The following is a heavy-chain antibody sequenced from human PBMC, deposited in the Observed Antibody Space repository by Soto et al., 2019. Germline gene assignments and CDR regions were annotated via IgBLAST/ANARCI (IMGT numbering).Heavy chain of an antibody. J-gene: IGHJ6*02. D-gene: IGHD3-10*01. CDR3: ARRINMVRGNYYYYGMDV. CDR1: GGSFSGYY. Sequence: PSETLSLTCAVYGGSFSGYYWTWIRQPPGTGLEWIGEIYHSGSTNYNPSLKSRVTISVDKSKNQFSLKLSSVTAADTAVYYCARRINMVRGNYYYYGMDVWGQGTTVTVSS. CDR2: IYHSGST. V-gene: IGHV4-34*01.